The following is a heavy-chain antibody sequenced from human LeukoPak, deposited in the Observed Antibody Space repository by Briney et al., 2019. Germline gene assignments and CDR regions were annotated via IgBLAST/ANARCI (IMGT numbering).Heavy chain of an antibody. Sequence: SETLSLTCTVSGDSMSSYYWSWIRQPPGKGLEWIGYIYDSGSTNYNPSLKSRVTISLDTSKNQFSLKLSSVTAADTAVYYCAMFSSSWINAFDIWGQGTMVTVSS. CDR1: GDSMSSYY. V-gene: IGHV4-59*01. J-gene: IGHJ3*02. CDR2: IYDSGST. CDR3: AMFSSSWINAFDI. D-gene: IGHD6-13*01.